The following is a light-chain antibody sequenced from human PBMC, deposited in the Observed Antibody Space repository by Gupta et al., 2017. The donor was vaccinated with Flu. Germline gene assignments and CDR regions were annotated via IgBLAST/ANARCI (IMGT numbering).Light chain of an antibody. Sequence: PSSLSASVGDRVTITCRASQGISNYVAWYQQKPGKVPKLLIYGASTLQSGVPSRFSGSASGTDFTLTINSLQPEDAATYYCQKYNSAPWTFGQGTKVEIK. J-gene: IGKJ1*01. CDR2: GAS. V-gene: IGKV1-27*01. CDR1: QGISNY. CDR3: QKYNSAPWT.